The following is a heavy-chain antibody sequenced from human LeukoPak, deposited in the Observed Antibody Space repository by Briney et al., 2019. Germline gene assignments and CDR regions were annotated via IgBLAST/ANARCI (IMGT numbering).Heavy chain of an antibody. D-gene: IGHD3-22*01. CDR3: ARAPANKYDSRLSEDY. J-gene: IGHJ4*02. V-gene: IGHV1-46*01. CDR2: INPGDGTT. CDR1: GHTFTGYY. Sequence: ASVKVSCKASGHTFTGYYIHWVRQAPGQGLEWMGIINPGDGTTSYAQKFQGRVTMTRDTSTSTVYMELRSLRSEDTAVYYCARAPANKYDSRLSEDYWGQGTLVTVSS.